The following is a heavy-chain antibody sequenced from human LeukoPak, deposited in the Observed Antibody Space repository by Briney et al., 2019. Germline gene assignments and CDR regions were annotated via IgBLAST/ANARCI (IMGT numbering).Heavy chain of an antibody. Sequence: SETLSLTCAVYGGSFSGYYWSWIRQPPGKGLEWIGEINHSGSTNYSPSLKSRVTISVDTSKNQFSLKLSSVTAEDTAVYYCAKLLYYYDSSQPYWGQGTLVTVSS. CDR1: GGSFSGYY. V-gene: IGHV4-34*01. J-gene: IGHJ4*02. D-gene: IGHD3-22*01. CDR2: INHSGST. CDR3: AKLLYYYDSSQPY.